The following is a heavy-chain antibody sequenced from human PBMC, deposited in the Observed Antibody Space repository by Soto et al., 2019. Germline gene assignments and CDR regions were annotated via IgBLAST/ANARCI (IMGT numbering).Heavy chain of an antibody. J-gene: IGHJ4*02. CDR2: IWYDGSNK. D-gene: IGHD1-26*01. CDR1: GFTFSSYG. CDR3: ARDRKAVVGATPYYFDY. V-gene: IGHV3-33*01. Sequence: QVQLLESGGGVVQPGRSLRLSCAASGFTFSSYGMHWVRQAPGKGLEWVAVIWYDGSNKYYADSVKGRFTISRDNSKNTLYLQMNSLRAEDTAVYYCARDRKAVVGATPYYFDYWGQGTLVTVSS.